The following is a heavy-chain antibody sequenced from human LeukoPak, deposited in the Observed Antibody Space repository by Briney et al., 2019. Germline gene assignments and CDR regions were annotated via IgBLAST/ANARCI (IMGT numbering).Heavy chain of an antibody. CDR1: GFTLGEYA. J-gene: IGHJ5*01. CDR2: ISDDGNAK. CDR3: AKGMGYRGSWSNWFDP. D-gene: IGHD6-13*01. Sequence: GGSLRLSCTAWGFTLGEYAMSWVRQAPGEGREWVAVISDDGNAKKYADSVKGRFTISRDNSPNTLYLQMNTPTDDDTAVYYCAKGMGYRGSWSNWFDPWGQGTLVTVSS. V-gene: IGHV3-30*18.